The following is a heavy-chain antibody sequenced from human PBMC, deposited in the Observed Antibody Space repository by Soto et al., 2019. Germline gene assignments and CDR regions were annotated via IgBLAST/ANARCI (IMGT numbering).Heavy chain of an antibody. D-gene: IGHD3-3*01. Sequence: GGSLRLSCAASGFTVSSNYMSWVRQAPGKGLEWVSVIYSGGSTYYADSVKGRFTISRDNSKNTLYLQMNSLRAEDTAVYYCARGGGSGWSGYYTGYYYYGMDVWGQGTTVTVSS. CDR3: ARGGGSGWSGYYTGYYYYGMDV. V-gene: IGHV3-53*01. CDR1: GFTVSSNY. CDR2: IYSGGST. J-gene: IGHJ6*02.